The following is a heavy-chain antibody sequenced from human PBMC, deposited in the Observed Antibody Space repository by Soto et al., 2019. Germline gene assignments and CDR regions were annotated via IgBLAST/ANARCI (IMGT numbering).Heavy chain of an antibody. D-gene: IGHD6-19*01. CDR2: ISGSGGST. Sequence: GGSLRLSCAASGFPFSSYAMSWVRQAPGKGLEWVSAISGSGGSTYYADSVKGRFTISRDNSKNTLYLQMNSLRAEDTAVYYCAKDHSGWPLYYFDYWGQGTLVTVSS. CDR1: GFPFSSYA. V-gene: IGHV3-23*01. J-gene: IGHJ4*02. CDR3: AKDHSGWPLYYFDY.